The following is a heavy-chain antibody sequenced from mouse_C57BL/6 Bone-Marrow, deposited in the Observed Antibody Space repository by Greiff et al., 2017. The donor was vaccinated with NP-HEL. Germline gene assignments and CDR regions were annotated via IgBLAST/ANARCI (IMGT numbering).Heavy chain of an antibody. CDR1: GFSLTSYG. CDR2: IWSGGST. J-gene: IGHJ1*03. D-gene: IGHD2-3*01. V-gene: IGHV2-4*01. Sequence: QVQLKESGPGLVQPSQSLSITCTVSGFSLTSYGVHWVRQPPGKGLEWLGVIWSGGSTDYNAAFISRLSISKDNSKSQVFFKMNSLQADDTAIYYCAKMGYYFYWYFDVWGTGTTVTVSS. CDR3: AKMGYYFYWYFDV.